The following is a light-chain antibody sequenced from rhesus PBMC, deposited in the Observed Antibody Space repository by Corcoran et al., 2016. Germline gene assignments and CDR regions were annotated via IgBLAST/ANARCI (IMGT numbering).Light chain of an antibody. CDR2: KAS. J-gene: IGKJ3*01. CDR1: QGISSW. Sequence: DIQMTQSPSSLSASVGDRVTITCRASQGISSWLAWYQQKPGKAPKLLINKASSMQRGVPSRFSGRGSGTDFTLTISCLQPEDFATYYCPQYNSAPFTFGPGTKLDIK. V-gene: IGKV1-21*01. CDR3: PQYNSAPFT.